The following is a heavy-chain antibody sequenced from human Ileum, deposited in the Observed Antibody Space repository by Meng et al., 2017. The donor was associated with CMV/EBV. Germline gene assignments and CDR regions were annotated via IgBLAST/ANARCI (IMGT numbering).Heavy chain of an antibody. CDR2: IRSKAYGGTT. V-gene: IGHV3-49*04. J-gene: IGHJ6*02. CDR3: AREAGIAVRRLNYYGVDV. D-gene: IGHD6-19*01. Sequence: GESLKISCTTSGFTFGDYAMTWVRQAPGKGLEWVGFIRSKAYGGTTEYAASVKGRFTISRDDSKSIAYLQMNSMKTEDTAVYYCAREAGIAVRRLNYYGVDVWGQGTTVTVSS. CDR1: GFTFGDYA.